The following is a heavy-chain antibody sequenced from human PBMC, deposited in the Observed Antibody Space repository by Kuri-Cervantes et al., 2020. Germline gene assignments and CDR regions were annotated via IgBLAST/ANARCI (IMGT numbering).Heavy chain of an antibody. V-gene: IGHV4-59*01. Sequence: SETLSLTCTVSGGPISSYYWSWIRQPPGKGLEWIGYIYYSGSTNYNPSLKSRVTISVDTSKIQFSLKLSSVTAVDTAVYYCARFYCSSTSCSNPAFDYWGKGTLVTVSS. J-gene: IGHJ4*02. CDR2: IYYSGST. CDR1: GGPISSYY. D-gene: IGHD2-2*01. CDR3: ARFYCSSTSCSNPAFDY.